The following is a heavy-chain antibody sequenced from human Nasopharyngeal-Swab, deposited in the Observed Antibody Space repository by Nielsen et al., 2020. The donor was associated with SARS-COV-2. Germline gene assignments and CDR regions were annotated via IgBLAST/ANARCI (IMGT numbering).Heavy chain of an antibody. CDR2: IYHSGST. CDR3: ASVLGYCSSTNCYYYYGMDV. Sequence: VRQAPGKGLEWIGEIYHSGSTNYNPSLKSRVTISVDKSKNQFSLKLSSVTAADTAVYYCASVLGYCSSTNCYYYYGMDVWGQGTTVTVSS. J-gene: IGHJ6*02. D-gene: IGHD2-2*01. V-gene: IGHV4-4*02.